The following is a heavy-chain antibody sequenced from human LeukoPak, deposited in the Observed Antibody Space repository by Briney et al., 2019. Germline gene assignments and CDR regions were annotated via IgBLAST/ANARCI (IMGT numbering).Heavy chain of an antibody. CDR3: ARGKDYDYVGGSYRSFDY. V-gene: IGHV4-34*01. CDR1: GESFSGYY. Sequence: PSETLSLTCAVYGESFSGYYWSWIRQPTGKGLEWIGEINDSGSTNYNPSLKSRVTISVDTSKNQFSLKLSSVTAADTAVYYCARGKDYDYVGGSYRSFDYWGQGSLVTVSS. CDR2: INDSGST. D-gene: IGHD3-16*02. J-gene: IGHJ4*02.